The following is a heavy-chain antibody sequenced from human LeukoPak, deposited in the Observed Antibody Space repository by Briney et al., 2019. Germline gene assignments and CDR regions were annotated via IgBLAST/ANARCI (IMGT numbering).Heavy chain of an antibody. CDR3: AKDYCGGDCYSGWYFDL. CDR2: ISYNSDTI. V-gene: IGHV3-9*01. CDR1: GFTFDDYA. Sequence: PGGSLRLSCAASGFTFDDYAMHWARHAPGKGLEWVSGISYNSDTIAYADSVKGRFTISRDNAKNSLYLQMNSLRAEDTALYYCAKDYCGGDCYSGWYFDLWGRGTLVTVSS. J-gene: IGHJ2*01. D-gene: IGHD2-21*02.